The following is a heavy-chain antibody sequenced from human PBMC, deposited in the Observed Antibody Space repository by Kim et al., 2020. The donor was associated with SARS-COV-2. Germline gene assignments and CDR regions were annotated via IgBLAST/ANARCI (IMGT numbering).Heavy chain of an antibody. CDR1: GGSISSSSYY. J-gene: IGHJ4*02. CDR2: IYYSGST. CDR3: ATQRYDFWSGYLYRAPLGY. V-gene: IGHV4-39*01. D-gene: IGHD3-3*01. Sequence: SETLSLTCTVSGGSISSSSYYWGWIRQPPGKGLEWIGSIYYSGSTYYNPSLKSRVTISVDTSKNQFSLKLSSVTAADTAVYYCATQRYDFWSGYLYRAPLGYWGQGTLVTVSS.